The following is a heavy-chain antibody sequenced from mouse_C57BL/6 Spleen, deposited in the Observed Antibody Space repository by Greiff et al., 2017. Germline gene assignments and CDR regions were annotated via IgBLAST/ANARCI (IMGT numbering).Heavy chain of an antibody. CDR2: IDPANGNT. J-gene: IGHJ3*01. D-gene: IGHD1-1*01. CDR1: GFNFKNSY. V-gene: IGHV14-3*01. Sequence: VQLQQSVAELVRPGASVKLSCTASGFNFKNSYMNWVKQRPEQGLEWIGRIDPANGNTKYATKFQGKATITADTSSNTAYLQLSSLTSEDTAIYYCARDYGSSYWGQGTLVTVSA. CDR3: ARDYGSSY.